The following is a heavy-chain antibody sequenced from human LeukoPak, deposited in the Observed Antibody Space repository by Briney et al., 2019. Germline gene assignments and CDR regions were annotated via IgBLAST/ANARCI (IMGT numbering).Heavy chain of an antibody. V-gene: IGHV3-53*01. CDR3: AGGQSGSSGWYGLKPFDY. CDR2: IYSGGST. CDR1: GFTASSNY. J-gene: IGHJ4*02. D-gene: IGHD6-19*01. Sequence: SGGSLRLSCAASGFTASSNYMSWVRQAPGKGLEWVSVIYSGGSTYYADSVKGRFTISRDNSKNTLHLQMNSLRAEDTAVYYCAGGQSGSSGWYGLKPFDYWGQGTLVTVSS.